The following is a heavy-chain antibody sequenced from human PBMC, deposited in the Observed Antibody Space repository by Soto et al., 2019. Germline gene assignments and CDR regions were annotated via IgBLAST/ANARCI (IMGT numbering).Heavy chain of an antibody. Sequence: EVQLVESGGGLVQPGGSLRLSCAASGFTFSSYWMSWVRQAPGKGMERVANIKQDGSEKYYVDSVKGRFTISRDNAKNSLYLQMNSLRAEDTAVYYCARDLFSSGYDTYYYYYYGMDVWGQGTTVTVSS. CDR2: IKQDGSEK. V-gene: IGHV3-7*03. CDR3: ARDLFSSGYDTYYYYYYGMDV. CDR1: GFTFSSYW. J-gene: IGHJ6*02. D-gene: IGHD6-13*01.